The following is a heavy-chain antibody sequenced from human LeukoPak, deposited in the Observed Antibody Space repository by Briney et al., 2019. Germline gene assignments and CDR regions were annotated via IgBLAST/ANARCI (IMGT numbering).Heavy chain of an antibody. J-gene: IGHJ4*01. CDR2: ISGSGGST. CDR1: GFTFSGSA. D-gene: IGHD3-3*01. V-gene: IGHV3-23*01. Sequence: GGSLRLSCAASGFTFSGSAMHWVRQAPGKGLEWVSAISGSGGSTYYADSVKGRFTISRDNSKNTLYLQMNSLRAEDTGVYYCAKGFWSGYGDYWGQEPWSPSPQ. CDR3: AKGFWSGYGDY.